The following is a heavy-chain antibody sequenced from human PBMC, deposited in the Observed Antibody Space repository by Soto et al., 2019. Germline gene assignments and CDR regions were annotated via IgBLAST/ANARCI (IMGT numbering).Heavy chain of an antibody. V-gene: IGHV4-59*01. D-gene: IGHD3-10*01. CDR1: GGSISSDY. Sequence: QVQLQESGPGLVKPSETLSLTCTVSGGSISSDYWSWIRQPPGKGLEWIGFIYNSGSTNYNPSLTRRVTISMDKSRNHFSLILSSVTAADTAVYYCARAPYGSGTKPYYFDYWGQGTLVTVSS. CDR2: IYNSGST. CDR3: ARAPYGSGTKPYYFDY. J-gene: IGHJ4*02.